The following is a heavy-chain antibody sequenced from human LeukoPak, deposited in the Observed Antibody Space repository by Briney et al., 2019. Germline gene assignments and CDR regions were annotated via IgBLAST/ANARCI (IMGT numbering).Heavy chain of an antibody. J-gene: IGHJ6*02. Sequence: SETLSLTCTVSGGSISSYYWSWIRQPPGKGLEWIGYHYYSGSTNYNPSLKSRVTISVDTSKNQFSLKLSSVTAADTAVYYCARLMYYYYGMDVWGQGTTVTVSS. CDR2: HYYSGST. CDR3: ARLMYYYYGMDV. CDR1: GGSISSYY. V-gene: IGHV4-59*01. D-gene: IGHD3-16*01.